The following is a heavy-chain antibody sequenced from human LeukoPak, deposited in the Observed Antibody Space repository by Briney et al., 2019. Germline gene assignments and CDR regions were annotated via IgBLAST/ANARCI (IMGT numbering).Heavy chain of an antibody. Sequence: ASVKVSCKASGYTFTGYYMHWVRQAPGQGLEWMGWINPNSGGTNYAQKCQGRVTMTRDTSISTAYMELSRLRSDDTAVYYCARDSLSYSSSGFDPWGQGTLVTVSS. CDR3: ARDSLSYSSSGFDP. CDR2: INPNSGGT. J-gene: IGHJ5*02. CDR1: GYTFTGYY. D-gene: IGHD6-13*01. V-gene: IGHV1-2*02.